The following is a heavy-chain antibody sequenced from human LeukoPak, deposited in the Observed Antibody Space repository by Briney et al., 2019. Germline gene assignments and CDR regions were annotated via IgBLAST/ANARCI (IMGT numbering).Heavy chain of an antibody. CDR1: GTFINNYY. D-gene: IGHD4-17*01. Sequence: SEDLSLTCIVSGTFINNYYWTWIRQPPGKGLEWIGYIYYSGPTNSNPSLKSRVTISIDKSKNQFSLKLTSVTAADTAFYYCARVHDGDYGAFDIWGQGTMVTVSS. J-gene: IGHJ3*02. CDR3: ARVHDGDYGAFDI. V-gene: IGHV4-59*01. CDR2: IYYSGPT.